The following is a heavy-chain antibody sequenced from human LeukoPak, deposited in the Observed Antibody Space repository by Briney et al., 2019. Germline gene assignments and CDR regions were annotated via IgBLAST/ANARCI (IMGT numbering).Heavy chain of an antibody. J-gene: IGHJ4*02. CDR3: ARDYYGSGSYYPGTFDY. Sequence: GGSLRLSCAASGFTFSSNWMSWVRQAPGKGLEWVANIKQDGSEKYYVDSVKGRFTISRDNAKNSLYLQMNSLRAEDTAVYYCARDYYGSGSYYPGTFDYWGQGTLVTVSS. D-gene: IGHD3-10*01. CDR1: GFTFSSNW. V-gene: IGHV3-7*01. CDR2: IKQDGSEK.